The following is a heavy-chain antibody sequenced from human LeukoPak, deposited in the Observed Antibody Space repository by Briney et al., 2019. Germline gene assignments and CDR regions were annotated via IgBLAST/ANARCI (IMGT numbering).Heavy chain of an antibody. CDR1: GYTFTSYA. Sequence: ASVKVSSKASGYTFTSYAMHWVRQAPGQRLEGMGWINAGNGNTKYSQKFQGRVTITRDTSASTAYMELSSLRSEDTAVYYCARAFPTIVVVPAAIGIWGQGTLVTVSS. D-gene: IGHD2-2*01. J-gene: IGHJ4*02. CDR2: INAGNGNT. V-gene: IGHV1-3*01. CDR3: ARAFPTIVVVPAAIGI.